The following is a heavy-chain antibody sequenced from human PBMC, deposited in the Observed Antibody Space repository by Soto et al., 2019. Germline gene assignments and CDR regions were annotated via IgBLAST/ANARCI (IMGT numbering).Heavy chain of an antibody. D-gene: IGHD4-17*01. CDR3: ARRLRENFDY. Sequence: PSETLSLTCTVSGGSISSYYWSWIRQPPGKGLEWIGYIYYSGSTNYNPSLKSRVNISVDTSKNQFSLKLSSVTAADTAVYYCARRLRENFDYWGQGTLVTVSS. V-gene: IGHV4-59*08. CDR2: IYYSGST. J-gene: IGHJ4*02. CDR1: GGSISSYY.